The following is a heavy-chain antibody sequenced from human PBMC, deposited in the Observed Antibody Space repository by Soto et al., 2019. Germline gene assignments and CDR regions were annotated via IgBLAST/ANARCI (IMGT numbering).Heavy chain of an antibody. Sequence: QVQLQESGPGLVNPSETLSLTCTVSGGSIISYYWSWIRQPPGKGLEWIGYIYYSGSTNYNPSLKSRVTISVDTSKNQFSLKLSSVTAADTAVYYCARDLRLDYWGQGTLVTVSS. CDR3: ARDLRLDY. D-gene: IGHD4-17*01. J-gene: IGHJ4*02. CDR1: GGSIISYY. CDR2: IYYSGST. V-gene: IGHV4-59*01.